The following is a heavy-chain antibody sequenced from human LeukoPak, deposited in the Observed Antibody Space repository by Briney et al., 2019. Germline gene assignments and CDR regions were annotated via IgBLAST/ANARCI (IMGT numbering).Heavy chain of an antibody. CDR2: IIPVHGVP. CDR1: GGTFSSYV. CDR3: VRGDGSGSYGNYYYGLDV. Sequence: SVKVSCKTSGGTFSSYVVSWVRQAPGQGLEWMGRIIPVHGVPNYAQKFQGRVTITADKSTNTAFMELSSLRFEDTAVYYCVRGDGSGSYGNYYYGLDVWGQGTAVTVFS. V-gene: IGHV1-69*04. J-gene: IGHJ6*02. D-gene: IGHD3-10*01.